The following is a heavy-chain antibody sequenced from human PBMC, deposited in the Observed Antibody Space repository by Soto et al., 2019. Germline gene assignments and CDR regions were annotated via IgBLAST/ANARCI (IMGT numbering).Heavy chain of an antibody. J-gene: IGHJ3*02. CDR3: ARDLTVRGGGAFDI. Sequence: SCKASGYTFTGYYMHWVRQAPGQGLGWMGWINPNSGGTNYAQKFQGWVTMTRDTSISTAYMELSRLRSDDTAVYYCARDLTVRGGGAFDIWGQGTMVTRLL. V-gene: IGHV1-2*04. CDR2: INPNSGGT. D-gene: IGHD4-4*01. CDR1: GYTFTGYY.